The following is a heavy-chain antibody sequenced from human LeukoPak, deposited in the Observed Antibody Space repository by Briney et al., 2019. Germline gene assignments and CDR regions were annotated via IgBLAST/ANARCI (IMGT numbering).Heavy chain of an antibody. Sequence: GGSLRLPCVASGFTFSSYWMSWVRQAPGKGLEWVANIKQDGSEKYYVDSVKGRFTISRDNAKNSLYLQMNSLRAEDTAVYYCARCRTTVTTMPGYWGQGTLVTVSS. CDR3: ARCRTTVTTMPGY. V-gene: IGHV3-7*03. J-gene: IGHJ4*02. CDR1: GFTFSSYW. CDR2: IKQDGSEK. D-gene: IGHD4-17*01.